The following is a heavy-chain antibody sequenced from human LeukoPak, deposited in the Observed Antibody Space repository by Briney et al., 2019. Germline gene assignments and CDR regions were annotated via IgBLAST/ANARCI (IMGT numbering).Heavy chain of an antibody. CDR2: IWYDGSNK. CDR3: ARYSGSYHYPYYFDY. D-gene: IGHD1-26*01. CDR1: GFTFSSYG. Sequence: PGRSLRLSCAASGFTFSSYGMHWVRQAPGKGLEWVAVIWYDGSNKYYADSVKGRFTTSRDNSKNTLYLQMNSLRAEDTAVYYCARYSGSYHYPYYFDYWGQGTLVTVSS. V-gene: IGHV3-33*01. J-gene: IGHJ4*02.